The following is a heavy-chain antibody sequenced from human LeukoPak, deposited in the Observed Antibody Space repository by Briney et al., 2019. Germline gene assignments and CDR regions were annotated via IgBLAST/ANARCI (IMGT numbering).Heavy chain of an antibody. CDR1: GYTFTAYY. Sequence: ASVKVSCKASGYTFTAYYIHWVRQAPGQGLEWMGWFNPNNGGTNFAQKFYGRVSMTGDTSISTAYMALTRLKSDDTALYYCARGYCSAGDCHESDFWGQGTLVTVSS. V-gene: IGHV1-2*02. CDR3: ARGYCSAGDCHESDF. CDR2: FNPNNGGT. D-gene: IGHD2-15*01. J-gene: IGHJ4*02.